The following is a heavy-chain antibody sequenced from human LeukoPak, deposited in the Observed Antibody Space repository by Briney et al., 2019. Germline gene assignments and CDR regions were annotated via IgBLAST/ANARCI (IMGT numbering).Heavy chain of an antibody. D-gene: IGHD2-15*01. CDR1: GYTFTGYY. CDR2: INPNTGGT. Sequence: ASVKVSCKASGYTFTGYYIHWVRQAPGQGLEWMGWINPNTGGTNYAQRFQGRVTMTRDTSINTAYMELTRLTSDDTAVYYCATDPCSGGTCSVYHLDYWGQGTLVTVSS. J-gene: IGHJ4*02. V-gene: IGHV1-2*02. CDR3: ATDPCSGGTCSVYHLDY.